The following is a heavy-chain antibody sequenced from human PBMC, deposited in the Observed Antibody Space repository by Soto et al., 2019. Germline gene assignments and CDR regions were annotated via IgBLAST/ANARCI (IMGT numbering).Heavy chain of an antibody. CDR3: ARHRLYITGTLDY. CDR2: IYYSGST. V-gene: IGHV4-59*08. D-gene: IGHD1-20*01. J-gene: IGHJ4*02. Sequence: SETLSLTCTVSGGSISSYYWSWIRQPPGKGLEWIGYIYYSGSTNYNPSLKSRVTLSVDTSKNQFSLNLRAVTAADTAVYYCARHRLYITGTLDYWGQGTLVTVSS. CDR1: GGSISSYY.